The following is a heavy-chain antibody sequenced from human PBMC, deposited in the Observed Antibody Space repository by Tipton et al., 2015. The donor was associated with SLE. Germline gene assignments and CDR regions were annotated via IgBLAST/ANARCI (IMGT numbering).Heavy chain of an antibody. CDR3: ARGSVPVVGATLDYFDY. V-gene: IGHV4-61*02. CDR2: IYTSGST. Sequence: TLSLTCTVSGGSISSGSYYWSWIRQPAGKGLEWIGRIYTSGSTNYNPSLKSRVTISVDTSKNQFSLKLSSVTAADTAVYYCARGSVPVVGATLDYFDYWGQGTLVTVSS. CDR1: GGSISSGSYY. D-gene: IGHD2-15*01. J-gene: IGHJ4*02.